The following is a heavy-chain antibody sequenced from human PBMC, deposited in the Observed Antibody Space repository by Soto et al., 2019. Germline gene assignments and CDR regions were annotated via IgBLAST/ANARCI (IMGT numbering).Heavy chain of an antibody. J-gene: IGHJ5*02. CDR1: GASISSGDYY. CDR3: ARVGPWVPYYYDSSPYTFENWFDP. CDR2: LHYSGST. D-gene: IGHD3-22*01. Sequence: SETLSLTCTVSGASISSGDYYWNWIRQSPGKGLEWIGFLHYSGSTFYNPSLKSRISISLDTSSNQSSLKLTSVTAADTAVYYCARVGPWVPYYYDSSPYTFENWFDPWGQGTLVTVSS. V-gene: IGHV4-30-4*01.